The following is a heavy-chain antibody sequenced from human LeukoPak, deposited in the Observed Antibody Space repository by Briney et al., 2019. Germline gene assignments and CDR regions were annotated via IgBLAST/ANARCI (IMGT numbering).Heavy chain of an antibody. J-gene: IGHJ4*02. V-gene: IGHV3-30-3*01. CDR2: ISDDGSRQ. D-gene: IGHD3-10*01. Sequence: GGSLRLSCAATGFTFSNYAIHWGRQAPGKGLEWVAFISDDGSRQHYADSVKGRFTISRDNSKNTLNLQMNSLRAEDTAVYYCAKDRTGTYTLDYWGQGTLVTVSS. CDR1: GFTFSNYA. CDR3: AKDRTGTYTLDY.